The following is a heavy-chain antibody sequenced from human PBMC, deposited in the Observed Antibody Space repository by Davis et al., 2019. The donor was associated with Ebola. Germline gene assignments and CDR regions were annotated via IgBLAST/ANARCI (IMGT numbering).Heavy chain of an antibody. J-gene: IGHJ6*02. D-gene: IGHD2-2*01. V-gene: IGHV1-2*02. CDR1: GYTFTGDY. Sequence: ASVKVSCKASGYTFTGDYMHWVRQAPGQGLEWMGWINPNSGGTNYAQKFQGRVTMTRDTSISTAYMELSRLRSDDTAVYYCARGSSTSLGPYYNYYGMDVWGQGTTVTVSS. CDR3: ARGSSTSLGPYYNYYGMDV. CDR2: INPNSGGT.